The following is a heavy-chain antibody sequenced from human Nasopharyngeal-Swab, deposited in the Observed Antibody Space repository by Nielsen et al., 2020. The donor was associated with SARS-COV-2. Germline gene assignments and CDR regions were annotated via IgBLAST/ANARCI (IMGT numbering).Heavy chain of an antibody. CDR1: GYTFTGYY. CDR3: AREILGVGTNGPGAFDI. CDR2: INPNSGGT. V-gene: IGHV1-2*04. J-gene: IGHJ3*02. Sequence: ASVKVSCKASGYTFTGYYMNWVRQAPGQGLEWMGWINPNSGGTNYAQKFQGWVTMTRDTSISTAYMELSRLRSDDTAVYYCAREILGVGTNGPGAFDIWGQGTMVTVSS. D-gene: IGHD3-3*01.